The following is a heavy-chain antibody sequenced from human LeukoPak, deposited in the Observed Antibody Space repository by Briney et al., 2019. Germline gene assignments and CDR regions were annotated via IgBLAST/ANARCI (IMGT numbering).Heavy chain of an antibody. D-gene: IGHD3-22*01. V-gene: IGHV4-61*01. J-gene: IGHJ4*02. CDR3: AEVDSSGYQIDY. Sequence: PSETLSLTCTVSGGSVSSGSYYWRWIRQPPGKGLEWIGYIYYTGSTNYNPSLKSRVTMSVDTSTSQFSLNLSSVTAADTAVYYCAEVDSSGYQIDYWGQGTLVTVSS. CDR2: IYYTGST. CDR1: GGSVSSGSYY.